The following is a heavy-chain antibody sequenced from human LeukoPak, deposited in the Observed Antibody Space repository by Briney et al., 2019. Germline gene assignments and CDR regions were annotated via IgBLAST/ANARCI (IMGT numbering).Heavy chain of an antibody. Sequence: SSVTVSFKSAAYTFTVYYIHLVRLRQAQGLEWMGWINPNSGGTNYAQKFQGRVTMTRDTSISTAYMELSRLRSDDTAVYYCASHPDNGPWGQGTLVTVSS. CDR3: ASHPDNGP. J-gene: IGHJ4*02. V-gene: IGHV1-2*02. CDR2: INPNSGGT. CDR1: AYTFTVYY. D-gene: IGHD1-14*01.